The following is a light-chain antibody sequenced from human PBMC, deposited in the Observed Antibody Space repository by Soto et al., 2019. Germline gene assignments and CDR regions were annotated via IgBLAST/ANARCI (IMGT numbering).Light chain of an antibody. CDR3: QRYNNWPLT. J-gene: IGKJ4*01. CDR2: FGS. Sequence: EIVMTQSPLTLPVTPGEPASISCRSSQSLLYNNTYNYLDWYVQKPGQSPQLLIYFGSNRAPGVPDRFSGSRSGPEFTLTINSLQSEDFAIYYCQRYNNWPLTFGGGTKVDI. V-gene: IGKV2-28*01. CDR1: QSLLYNNTYNY.